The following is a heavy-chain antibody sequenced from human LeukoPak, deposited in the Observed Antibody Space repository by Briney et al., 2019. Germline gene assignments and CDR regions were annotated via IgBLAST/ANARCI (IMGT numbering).Heavy chain of an antibody. V-gene: IGHV3-7*01. CDR3: ARGGGSSS. CDR2: IKPDGSAT. J-gene: IGHJ5*02. D-gene: IGHD6-6*01. Sequence: PGGSLRLSCAASGFSFSNFWMSWVRQAPGKGLEWVANIKPDGSATNYVDSVKGRFNISRDNAKNSLDLQMNSLRAEDTAVYYCARGGGSSSWGQGTLVTVSS. CDR1: GFSFSNFW.